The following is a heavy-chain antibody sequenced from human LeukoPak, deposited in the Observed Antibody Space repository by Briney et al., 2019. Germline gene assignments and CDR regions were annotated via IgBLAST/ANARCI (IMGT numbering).Heavy chain of an antibody. V-gene: IGHV1-2*02. CDR2: INPNSGGT. D-gene: IGHD5-12*01. CDR1: GYTFTGYY. Sequence: ASVKVSCKASGYTFTGYYMHWVGQAPGQGLEWMGWINPNSGGTNYAQKFQGRVTMTRDTSISTAYMELSRLRSDDTAVYYCAPGSDSGYYRVGTYFDYWGQGTLVTVSS. CDR3: APGSDSGYYRVGTYFDY. J-gene: IGHJ4*02.